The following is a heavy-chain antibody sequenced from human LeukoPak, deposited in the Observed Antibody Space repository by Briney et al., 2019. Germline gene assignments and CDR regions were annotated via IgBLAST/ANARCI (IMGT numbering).Heavy chain of an antibody. V-gene: IGHV4-61*02. Sequence: SETLSLTCTVSGGSISSGSYYWSWIRQPAGKGLEWIGRIYTSGSTNYNPSLKSRVTMSVDTSKNQFSLKLSSVTAADTAVYYCARAYDSSGYFSWGQGTLVTVSS. CDR1: GGSISSGSYY. CDR2: IYTSGST. D-gene: IGHD3-22*01. CDR3: ARAYDSSGYFS. J-gene: IGHJ5*02.